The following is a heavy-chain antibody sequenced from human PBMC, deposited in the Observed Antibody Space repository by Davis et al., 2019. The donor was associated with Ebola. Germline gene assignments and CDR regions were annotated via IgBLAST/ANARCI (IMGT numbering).Heavy chain of an antibody. V-gene: IGHV1-46*01. D-gene: IGHD6-6*01. CDR2: INPSGGST. J-gene: IGHJ4*02. Sequence: ASVKVSCKASGYTFTSYYMHWVRQAPGQGLEWMGIINPSGGSTSYAQKFQGRVTITRDTSASTAYMELSSLRSEDTAVYYCARNGGKAARPGGSFDYWGQGTLVTVSS. CDR1: GYTFTSYY. CDR3: ARNGGKAARPGGSFDY.